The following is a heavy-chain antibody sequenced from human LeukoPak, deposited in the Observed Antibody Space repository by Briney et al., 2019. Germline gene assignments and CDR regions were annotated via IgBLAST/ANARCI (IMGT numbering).Heavy chain of an antibody. Sequence: PGGSLRLSCAASGFTFSSYSMNWVRQAPGKGLEWVSYIRSGGSPIYYADSVKGRFTISRDNAKDSLYLQMNSLRAEDTAVYYCARGQLTGDDELFDYWGQGTLVAVSS. J-gene: IGHJ4*02. V-gene: IGHV3-48*04. CDR3: ARGQLTGDDELFDY. CDR2: IRSGGSPI. D-gene: IGHD7-27*01. CDR1: GFTFSSYS.